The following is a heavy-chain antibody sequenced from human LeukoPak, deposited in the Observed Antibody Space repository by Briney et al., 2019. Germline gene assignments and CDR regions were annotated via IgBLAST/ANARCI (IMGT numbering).Heavy chain of an antibody. Sequence: GGSLRLSCAASGFTVSSNYMNWVRQAPGKGLEWVSVIYSGGSTYYADSVKGRFTISRDNSKNTLYLQMNSLRAEDTAVYYCAKKPPYCGGDCYSNYFDYWGQGTLVTVSS. CDR3: AKKPPYCGGDCYSNYFDY. D-gene: IGHD2-21*01. J-gene: IGHJ4*02. CDR2: IYSGGST. V-gene: IGHV3-66*02. CDR1: GFTVSSNY.